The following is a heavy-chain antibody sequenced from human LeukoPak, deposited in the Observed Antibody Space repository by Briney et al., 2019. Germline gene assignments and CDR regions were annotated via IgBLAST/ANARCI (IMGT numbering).Heavy chain of an antibody. CDR2: ISGSGGST. D-gene: IGHD3-16*01. CDR1: GFTFSSYA. Sequence: PGGSLRLSCAASGFTFSSYAMSWVRQAPGKGLEWVSAISGSGGSTYYADSVKGRFTISRDNSKNTLYLQMNSLRAEDTAVYYCAKEYDYVWGSPKGWYFDYWGQGTLVTVSS. V-gene: IGHV3-23*01. J-gene: IGHJ4*02. CDR3: AKEYDYVWGSPKGWYFDY.